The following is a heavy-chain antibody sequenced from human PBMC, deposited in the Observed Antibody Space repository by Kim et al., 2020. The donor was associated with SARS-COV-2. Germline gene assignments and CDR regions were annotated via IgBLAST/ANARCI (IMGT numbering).Heavy chain of an antibody. V-gene: IGHV5-10-1*01. Sequence: GESLKISCKGSGYSFTSYWISWVRQMPGKGLEWMGRIDPSDSYTNYSPSFQGHVTISADKSISTAYLQWSSLKASDTAMYYCARQGEHDLWFGRVQYNWFDPWGQGTLVTVSS. D-gene: IGHD3-10*01. CDR1: GYSFTSYW. J-gene: IGHJ5*02. CDR3: ARQGEHDLWFGRVQYNWFDP. CDR2: IDPSDSYT.